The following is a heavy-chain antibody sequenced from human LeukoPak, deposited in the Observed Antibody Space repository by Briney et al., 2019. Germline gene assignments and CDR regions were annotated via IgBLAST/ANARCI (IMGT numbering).Heavy chain of an antibody. CDR2: ISYDGNYK. CDR1: GFTFSDYG. Sequence: PGGSLRLSCAGSGFTFSDYGIHWVRQAPGKGLEWMTIISYDGNYKEYADSVKGRFTISRDNSKNTVYLQMNSLRAEDTAVYYCAKDLVAYCGTACYSYFDYWGQGTVVTVSS. V-gene: IGHV3-30*18. CDR3: AKDLVAYCGTACYSYFDY. J-gene: IGHJ4*02. D-gene: IGHD2-21*02.